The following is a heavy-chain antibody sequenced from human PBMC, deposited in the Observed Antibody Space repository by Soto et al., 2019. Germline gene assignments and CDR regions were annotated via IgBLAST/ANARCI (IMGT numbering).Heavy chain of an antibody. CDR2: ISAYNGNT. CDR1: CYRFTSYG. V-gene: IGHV1-18*04. D-gene: IGHD5-18*01. Sequence: SVKVSCQASCYRFTSYGISWVRQAPGQGLEWMGWISAYNGNTNYAQKLQGRVTMTTDTSTSTAYMELRSLRSDDTAVYYCASLRLDTAMVDYYYYGMDVWGQGTTVTVSS. J-gene: IGHJ6*02. CDR3: ASLRLDTAMVDYYYYGMDV.